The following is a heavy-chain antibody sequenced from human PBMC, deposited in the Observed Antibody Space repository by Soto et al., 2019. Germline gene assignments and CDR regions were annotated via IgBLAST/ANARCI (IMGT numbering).Heavy chain of an antibody. CDR2: ISGSGGST. CDR1: GFTFSSYA. CDR3: ASGIAVAGDYFDY. D-gene: IGHD6-19*01. Sequence: PGGSLRLSCAASGFTFSSYAMSWVRQAPGKGLEWVSAISGSGGSTYYADSVKGRFTISRDNSKNTLYLQMNSLRAEDTAVYYCASGIAVAGDYFDYWGQGTLVTVSS. V-gene: IGHV3-23*01. J-gene: IGHJ4*02.